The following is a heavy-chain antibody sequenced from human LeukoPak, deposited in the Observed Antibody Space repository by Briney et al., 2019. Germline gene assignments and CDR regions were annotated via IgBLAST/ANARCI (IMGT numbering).Heavy chain of an antibody. V-gene: IGHV3-53*01. D-gene: IGHD3-22*01. Sequence: QTGGSLRLSCAASGVTFSSYAMHWVRQAPGRGLEWLSVLYNGGSTYYADSVKGRFTISRDNSKNTLYLQMNSLRVEDTAMYYCSREKWSGGSGFLDDWGQGTLVTVSS. CDR2: LYNGGST. CDR1: GVTFSSYA. CDR3: SREKWSGGSGFLDD. J-gene: IGHJ4*02.